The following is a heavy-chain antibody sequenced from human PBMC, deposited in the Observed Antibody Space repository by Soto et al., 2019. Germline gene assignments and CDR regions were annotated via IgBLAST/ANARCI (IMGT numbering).Heavy chain of an antibody. J-gene: IGHJ5*02. D-gene: IGHD3-22*01. CDR2: ISGSGGST. V-gene: IGHV3-23*01. Sequence: LRLSCAASGFTFSSYAMSWVRQAPGKGLEWVSAISGSGGSTYYADSVKGRFTISRDNSKNTLYLQMNSLRAEDTAVYYCALSPQRYYDSSGYPYNWFDPWGQGTLVTVSS. CDR1: GFTFSSYA. CDR3: ALSPQRYYDSSGYPYNWFDP.